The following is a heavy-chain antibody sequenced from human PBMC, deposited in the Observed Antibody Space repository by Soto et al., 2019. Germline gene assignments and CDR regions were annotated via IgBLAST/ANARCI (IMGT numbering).Heavy chain of an antibody. V-gene: IGHV3-23*01. J-gene: IGHJ6*02. Sequence: EVQLLESGGCLVQPGGSMRLSCAASGFPLSTYGMTWVRQAPGKGLEWVSAITGTGGNTYYVDSGKGRFTSSRDNSKNVLDLQVNSLRVEDTAVYYCARIRGYWSGLDVWGQGTTVTVSS. CDR2: ITGTGGNT. CDR1: GFPLSTYG. D-gene: IGHD2-8*02. CDR3: ARIRGYWSGLDV.